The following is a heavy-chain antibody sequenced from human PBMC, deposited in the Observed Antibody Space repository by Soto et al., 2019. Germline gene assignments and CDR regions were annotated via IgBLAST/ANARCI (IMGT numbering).Heavy chain of an antibody. V-gene: IGHV3-15*01. J-gene: IGHJ4*02. Sequence: ESGGGFVNPGGSLRLSCAGSGFTFRGAWLNWVRQLPGKGLEWIGLVKSKANGGTIHYAEHVKGRFTISRDDSENTLYVQMNSLKIDDTAVYFCTSEISGSHVYWGRGALVTVSS. D-gene: IGHD1-26*01. CDR2: VKSKANGGTI. CDR1: GFTFRGAW. CDR3: TSEISGSHVY.